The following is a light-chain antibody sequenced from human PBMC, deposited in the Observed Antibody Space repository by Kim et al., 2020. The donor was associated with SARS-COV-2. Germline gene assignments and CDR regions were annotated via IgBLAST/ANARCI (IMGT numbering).Light chain of an antibody. J-gene: IGLJ1*01. CDR2: DVS. V-gene: IGLV2-14*03. CDR3: SSYTTSSTYV. Sequence: GQEISISCTGNGADLGDYDSVSWYQHHPGKAPKLIIFDVSTRPSGTSHRFSGSKSGNTASLTISGLQAEDEGDYYCSSYTTSSTYVFGTGTKVTVL. CDR1: GADLGDYDS.